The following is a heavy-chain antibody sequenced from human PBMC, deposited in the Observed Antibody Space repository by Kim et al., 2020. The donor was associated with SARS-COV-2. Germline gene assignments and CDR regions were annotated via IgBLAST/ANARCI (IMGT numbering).Heavy chain of an antibody. CDR1: GGSFSSYY. V-gene: IGHV4-59*13. CDR2: IYFGGRT. J-gene: IGHJ5*02. Sequence: SETLSLTCTISGGSFSSYYWTWIRQPPGKGLEYIGHIYFGGRTNYNPSLKSRVSMSMDTSKNQISVRLTSVAAADTALSYCTRGVTVTRFDPWDQGTLV. CDR3: TRGVTVTRFDP. D-gene: IGHD4-17*01.